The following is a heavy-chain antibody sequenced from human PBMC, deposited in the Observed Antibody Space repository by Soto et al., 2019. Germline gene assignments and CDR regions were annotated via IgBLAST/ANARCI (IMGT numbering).Heavy chain of an antibody. CDR3: AKDICSGGSCYSCFDY. J-gene: IGHJ4*02. Sequence: EVQLVESGGGLVQPGRSLRLSCAASGFTFDDYAMHWVRQAPGKGLEGVSGISWNSGSIGYADSVKGRFTISRDNAKNSLYLQMNSLRAEDTALYYCAKDICSGGSCYSCFDYWGQGTLVTVSS. V-gene: IGHV3-9*01. D-gene: IGHD2-15*01. CDR1: GFTFDDYA. CDR2: ISWNSGSI.